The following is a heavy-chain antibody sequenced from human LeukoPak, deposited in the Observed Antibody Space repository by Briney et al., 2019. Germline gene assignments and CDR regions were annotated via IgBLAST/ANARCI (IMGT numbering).Heavy chain of an antibody. CDR3: ARARGYFDL. V-gene: IGHV6-1*01. CDR1: GDSVSSNSAA. J-gene: IGHJ2*01. D-gene: IGHD3-10*01. CDR2: TYYRSKWNN. Sequence: SQTLSLTCAISGDSVSSNSAAWSWIRQSPSRGLEWLGRTYYRSKWNNNYAISVKSRIAINPDTSKSQFSLQLNSVTPEDTGVYYCARARGYFDLWGRGTLVTVSS.